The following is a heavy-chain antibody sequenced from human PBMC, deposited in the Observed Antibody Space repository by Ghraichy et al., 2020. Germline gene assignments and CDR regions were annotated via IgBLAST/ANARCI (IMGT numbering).Heavy chain of an antibody. J-gene: IGHJ4*02. CDR2: VRRNIEGGTI. CDR1: GLSLIDVS. Sequence: GGSLRLSCSASGLSLIDVSMNWVRQAPGKGLEWVGRVRRNIEGGTIDFAAPVEGRFSITKDDSKNTLYLQMNNLKNEDTGVYYCATEEMGKKTTDFGVVVPDGDYWGQGTLVTVSS. V-gene: IGHV3-15*01. D-gene: IGHD3-3*01. CDR3: ATEEMGKKTTDFGVVVPDGDY.